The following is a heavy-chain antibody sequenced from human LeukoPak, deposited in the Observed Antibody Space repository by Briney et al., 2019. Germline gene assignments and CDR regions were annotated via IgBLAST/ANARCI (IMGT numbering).Heavy chain of an antibody. CDR1: GGSISISNYY. CDR2: IYYSGNT. Sequence: SETLSLTCTVSGGSISISNYYWGWIRQPPGKXXXXXXNIYYSGNTYYNPSLKSRVTIFVETSKNQFSLNLNSVTAADTAVYYCARQISSTWGYYFDYWGQGTLVTVSS. D-gene: IGHD6-13*01. V-gene: IGHV4-39*01. CDR3: ARQISSTWGYYFDY. J-gene: IGHJ4*02.